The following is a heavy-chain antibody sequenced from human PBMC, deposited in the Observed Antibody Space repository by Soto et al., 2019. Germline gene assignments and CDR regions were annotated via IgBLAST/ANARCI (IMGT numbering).Heavy chain of an antibody. D-gene: IGHD2-8*01. Sequence: WGSLRLSCAASGFTFSSYSMNWVRQAPGKGLEWVSYISSSSSTIYYADSVKGRFTISRDNAKNSLYLQMNSLRDEDTAVYYCARDRIVLMVYAYAHGAFDIWGQGTMVTVSS. CDR1: GFTFSSYS. J-gene: IGHJ3*02. V-gene: IGHV3-48*02. CDR3: ARDRIVLMVYAYAHGAFDI. CDR2: ISSSSSTI.